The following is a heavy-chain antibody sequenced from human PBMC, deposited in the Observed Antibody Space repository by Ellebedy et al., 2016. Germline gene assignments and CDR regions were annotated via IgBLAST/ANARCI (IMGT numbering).Heavy chain of an antibody. CDR1: GGTFSSYA. CDR2: IIPILGIA. J-gene: IGHJ4*02. D-gene: IGHD1-26*01. V-gene: IGHV1-69*04. CDR3: ASVVGAIYYFDY. Sequence: ASVKVSCKASGGTFSSYAISWVRQAPGQGLEWMGRIIPILGIANYAQKFQGRVTITADKSTSTAYMELSSLRSEDTAVYYCASVVGAIYYFDYWGQGTLVTVSS.